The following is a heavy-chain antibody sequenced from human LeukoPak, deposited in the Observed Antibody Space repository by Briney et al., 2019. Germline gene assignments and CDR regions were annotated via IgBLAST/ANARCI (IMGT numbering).Heavy chain of an antibody. Sequence: GRSLRLSCAASGFTFSSYGMHWVRQAPGKGLEWVAVIWYDGSNKYYADSVKGRFTISRDNSKNTLYLQMNSLRAEDTAVYYCARASYGSESPGPFYYGVDVWGQGTTVTASS. D-gene: IGHD3-10*01. V-gene: IGHV3-33*01. CDR1: GFTFSSYG. CDR2: IWYDGSNK. J-gene: IGHJ6*02. CDR3: ARASYGSESPGPFYYGVDV.